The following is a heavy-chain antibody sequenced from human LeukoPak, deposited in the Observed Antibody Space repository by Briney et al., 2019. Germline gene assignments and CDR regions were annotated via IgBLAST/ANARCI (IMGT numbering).Heavy chain of an antibody. D-gene: IGHD6-13*01. J-gene: IGHJ4*02. Sequence: GGSLRLSCAASGFTFSDYYMSWIRQAPGKGLEWVSYISSSGSFIYYADSVKGRFTISRDNAKNSLYLHMNSLRAEDTAVYYCARGLDSSSWYGVDYWGQGTLVTVSS. V-gene: IGHV3-11*04. CDR3: ARGLDSSSWYGVDY. CDR1: GFTFSDYY. CDR2: ISSSGSFI.